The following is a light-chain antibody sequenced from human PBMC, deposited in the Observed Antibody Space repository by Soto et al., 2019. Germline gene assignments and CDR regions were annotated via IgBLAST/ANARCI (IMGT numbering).Light chain of an antibody. V-gene: IGLV2-14*01. CDR3: SSSTSSSTVFV. CDR2: DVS. CDR1: SSDVGGYNY. J-gene: IGLJ2*01. Sequence: QSALTQPASVSGSPGQSITISCTGTSSDVGGYNYVSWYQQHPGKAPKLMIYDVSNRPSGVSNRFSGSKSGNTASLTISGLQAEDEADYYCSSSTSSSTVFVFGTGTKLTVL.